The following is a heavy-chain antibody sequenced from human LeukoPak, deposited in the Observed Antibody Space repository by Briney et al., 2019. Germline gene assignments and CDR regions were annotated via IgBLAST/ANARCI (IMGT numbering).Heavy chain of an antibody. Sequence: ASVKVSCKASGYTFTSYAMHWVRQAPGQRLEWMGWINAGNGNTKYSQEFQGRVTITRDTSASTAYMELSSLRSEDTAVYYCARGRRGGSGSYPRKNWFDPWGQGTLVTVSS. CDR2: INAGNGNT. CDR3: ARGRRGGSGSYPRKNWFDP. CDR1: GYTFTSYA. J-gene: IGHJ5*02. D-gene: IGHD3-10*01. V-gene: IGHV1-3*03.